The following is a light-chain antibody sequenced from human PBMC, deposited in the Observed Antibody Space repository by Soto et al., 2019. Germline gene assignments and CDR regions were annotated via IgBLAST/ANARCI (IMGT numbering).Light chain of an antibody. J-gene: IGKJ3*01. V-gene: IGKV1-39*01. CDR3: QQSYFLT. CDR2: AAS. CDR1: QSISSY. Sequence: DIQMTQSPSSLSASVGDRVTITCRASQSISSYLNWYQQKPGKAPKLLIYAASSLQSGVPSRFSGSGSGTDFTLTISSLQPEDFATYYCQQSYFLTFVPGTKVDIK.